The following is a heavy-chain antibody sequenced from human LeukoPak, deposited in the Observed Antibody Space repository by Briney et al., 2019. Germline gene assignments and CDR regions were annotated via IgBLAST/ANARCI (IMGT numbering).Heavy chain of an antibody. V-gene: IGHV4-59*08. CDR2: ISYSGTT. D-gene: IGHD3-10*01. J-gene: IGHJ4*02. CDR1: GVSFSSYC. Sequence: SETLSLTCTVSGVSFSSYCWSWIRQLPGKGLEWIGFISYSGTTKYNPSLQSRVTISVDTSKNQFSLNLSSVTAADTTLYYCARQRGNYASGSYSFDYWGQGTLVTVSS. CDR3: ARQRGNYASGSYSFDY.